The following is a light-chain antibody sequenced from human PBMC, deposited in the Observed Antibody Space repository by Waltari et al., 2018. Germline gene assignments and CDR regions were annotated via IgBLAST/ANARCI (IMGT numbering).Light chain of an antibody. J-gene: IGLJ2*01. CDR3: SSYTVSSSLVI. Sequence: QSALTQPASVSGSPGQSITISCTGTSSDVGGYNYVSWYQQYPGKAPKLMIFDANSRPPWLSNRFSGPKSGNPASLTISTLQAEDEAHYYCSSYTVSSSLVIFGGGTKLTVL. V-gene: IGLV2-14*01. CDR2: DAN. CDR1: SSDVGGYNY.